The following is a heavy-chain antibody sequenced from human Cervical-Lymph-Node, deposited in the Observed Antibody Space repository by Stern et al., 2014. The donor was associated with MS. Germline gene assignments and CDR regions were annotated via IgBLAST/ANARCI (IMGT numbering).Heavy chain of an antibody. CDR2: IYPDDSDI. V-gene: IGHV5-51*03. CDR3: ARPPPRRKWDDPNYGMDV. D-gene: IGHD1-1*01. Sequence: EVQLVESGAEVKKPGESLKISCKGSGYTFTNNWIAWVRQMPGKGLEWMGIIYPDDSDIRYSPSLQGQVTISADKSISTAYLPCGSLKAADSAVYYCARPPPRRKWDDPNYGMDVWGQGTTVTVSS. CDR1: GYTFTNNW. J-gene: IGHJ6*02.